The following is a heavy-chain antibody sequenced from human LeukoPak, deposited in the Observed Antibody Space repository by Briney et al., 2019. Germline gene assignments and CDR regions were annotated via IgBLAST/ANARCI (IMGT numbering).Heavy chain of an antibody. CDR2: INARGDT. Sequence: SETLSLTCAVYGWSFNDHYWNWIRQPPGKGLEWIGEINARGDTNFNPSLKSRVTISVDSSKNQFSLTLRSMIAADAAVYYCARGQVPAARGYNWFDPWGQGTLVTVSS. CDR3: ARGQVPAARGYNWFDP. V-gene: IGHV4-34*01. D-gene: IGHD2-2*01. J-gene: IGHJ5*02. CDR1: GWSFNDHY.